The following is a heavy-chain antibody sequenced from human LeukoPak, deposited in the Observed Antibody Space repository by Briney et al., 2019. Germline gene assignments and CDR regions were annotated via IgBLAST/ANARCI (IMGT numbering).Heavy chain of an antibody. D-gene: IGHD5-12*01. V-gene: IGHV3-21*01. CDR2: ISSSSSYI. CDR1: GFTFSSYS. J-gene: IGHJ4*02. CDR3: ARSRIVATMGGVTMVVINAPRLFDY. Sequence: GGSLRLSCAASGFTFSSYSMNWVRQAPGKGLEWVSCISSSSSYIYYADSVKGRFTISRDNAKNSLYLQMNSLRAEDTAVYYCARSRIVATMGGVTMVVINAPRLFDYWGQGTLVTVSS.